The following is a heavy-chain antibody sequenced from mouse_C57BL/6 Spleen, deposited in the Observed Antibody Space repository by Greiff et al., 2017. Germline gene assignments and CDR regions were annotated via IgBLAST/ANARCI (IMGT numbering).Heavy chain of an antibody. V-gene: IGHV1-47*01. CDR1: GYTFTTYP. CDR2: FHPYNDDT. CDR3: ARRSYGGYRWVYLDY. Sequence: QVQLQQSGAELVKPGASVKMSCKASGYTFTTYPIEWMKQNHGKSLEWIGNFHPYNDDTKYNEKFKGKATLTVEKSSSTVYLALSRLTSDDSAVYYCARRSYGGYRWVYLDYWGQGTTLTVSS. J-gene: IGHJ2*01. D-gene: IGHD2-3*01.